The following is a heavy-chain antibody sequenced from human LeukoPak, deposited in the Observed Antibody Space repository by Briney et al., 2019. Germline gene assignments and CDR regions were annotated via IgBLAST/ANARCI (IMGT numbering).Heavy chain of an antibody. D-gene: IGHD3-16*01. CDR3: ARSVGGHFDY. CDR2: ITSNSATI. V-gene: IGHV3-48*02. J-gene: IGHJ4*02. Sequence: GGSLRLSCAASGFTFSGASMNWVRQPPGMGLEWVSYITSNSATIQYADSVKGRFTISRDNAKNSLSLQVNSLRDEDTAVYYCARSVGGHFDYWGQGMLVTVSS. CDR1: GFTFSGAS.